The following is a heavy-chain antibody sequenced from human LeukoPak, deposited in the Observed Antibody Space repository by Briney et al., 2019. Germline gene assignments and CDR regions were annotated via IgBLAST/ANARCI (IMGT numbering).Heavy chain of an antibody. CDR2: IYTSGST. V-gene: IGHV4-4*07. D-gene: IGHD2-2*02. CDR3: AREGWPNYNIRTSCYKGGWVWFDP. J-gene: IGHJ5*02. Sequence: SETLSLTCTVSGGSISSYYWSWIRQPAGKGLEWIGRIYTSGSTNYNPSLKSRVTMSVDTSKNQFSLKLSSVTAADTAVYYCAREGWPNYNIRTSCYKGGWVWFDPWGQGTLVTVSS. CDR1: GGSISSYY.